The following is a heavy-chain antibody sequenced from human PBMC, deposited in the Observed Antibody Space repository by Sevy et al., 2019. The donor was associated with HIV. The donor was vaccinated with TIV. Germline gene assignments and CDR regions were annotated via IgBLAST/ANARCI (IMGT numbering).Heavy chain of an antibody. V-gene: IGHV3-23*01. D-gene: IGHD7-27*01. CDR2: ITGSGSKT. CDR3: AKETWGLFDP. CDR1: RFTFSGYA. J-gene: IGHJ5*02. Sequence: GGSLRLSCAASRFTFSGYAMSWVRQAPGKGLEWVSLITGSGSKTYYADSVKGRFTISRDNSKNTVNLQMNSLRVEDTAIYYCAKETWGLFDPWGQGILVTVSS.